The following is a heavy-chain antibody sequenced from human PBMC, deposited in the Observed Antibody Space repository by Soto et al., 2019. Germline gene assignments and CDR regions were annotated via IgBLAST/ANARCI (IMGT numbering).Heavy chain of an antibody. V-gene: IGHV1-18*01. D-gene: IGHD3-22*01. CDR2: ISAYNGNT. Sequence: QVQLVQSGAEVKKPGASVKVSCKASGYTFTSYGISWVRQAPGQGLEWMGWISAYNGNTNYAQKLQGRVTMTTDTSTSTAYMELRSLRSDDTAVYYCARGLTYSYDSSGYYYGRDYFDYWGQGTLVTVSS. J-gene: IGHJ4*02. CDR1: GYTFTSYG. CDR3: ARGLTYSYDSSGYYYGRDYFDY.